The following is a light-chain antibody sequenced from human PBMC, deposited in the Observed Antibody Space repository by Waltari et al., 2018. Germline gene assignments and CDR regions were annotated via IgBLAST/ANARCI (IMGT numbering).Light chain of an antibody. CDR2: HTS. V-gene: IGKV3-20*01. CDR1: QGVGKY. CDR3: QKYDFLPAT. Sequence: EIVLTQSPGTLSLSPGERAPLSCRASQGVGKYLAWYQQRPGQAPRLLLYHTSIRATGIPDRFSGSGSGTDFSLTISRLEPEDFAVYYCQKYDFLPATFGQGTTVEIK. J-gene: IGKJ1*01.